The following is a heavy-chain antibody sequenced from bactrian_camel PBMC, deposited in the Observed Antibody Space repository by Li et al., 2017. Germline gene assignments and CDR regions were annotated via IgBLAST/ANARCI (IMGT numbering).Heavy chain of an antibody. J-gene: IGHJ4*01. CDR2: IDSLGST. V-gene: IGHV3S26*01. Sequence: HVQLVESGGGSVQAGGSLRLSCAASGYSYSSYCMGWFRQAPGKEREGVAFIDSLGSTSYADSVKGRFTASKDNAKNTLYLQMNSLKPEDTGTYYCAAAGGRPRGDRWSNPYEYKIWGQGTQVTVS. D-gene: IGHD2*01. CDR1: GYSYSSYC. CDR3: AAAGGRPRGDRWSNPYEYKI.